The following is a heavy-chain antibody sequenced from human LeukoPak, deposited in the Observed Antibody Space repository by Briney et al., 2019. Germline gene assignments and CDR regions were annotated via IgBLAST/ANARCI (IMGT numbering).Heavy chain of an antibody. V-gene: IGHV3-9*03. CDR3: AKSSRGYSGYDYVMDY. CDR1: GFTFDDYA. J-gene: IGHJ4*02. D-gene: IGHD5-12*01. CDR2: ISWNSGSI. Sequence: GGSLRLSCAASGFTFDDYAMHWVRQAPGKGLEWVSGISWNSGSIGYADSVKGRFTISRDNAKNSLYLQMNSLRAEDMALCYCAKSSRGYSGYDYVMDYWGQGTLVTVSS.